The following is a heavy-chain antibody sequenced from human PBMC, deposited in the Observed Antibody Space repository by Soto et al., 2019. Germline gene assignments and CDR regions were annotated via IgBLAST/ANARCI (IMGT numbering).Heavy chain of an antibody. CDR1: GFTFSAYW. D-gene: IGHD1-1*01. V-gene: IGHV3-74*01. CDR3: ARGPRVSSTGTGAH. CDR2: ISDDGSTA. J-gene: IGHJ4*02. Sequence: GGSLRLSCAVSGFTFSAYWMHWVRQVPGKGLTWVSRISDDGSTATYADSVKGRFVISRDNAKNSLYLEMNTLRVDDSGLYYCARGPRVSSTGTGAHWGRGTLVTVS.